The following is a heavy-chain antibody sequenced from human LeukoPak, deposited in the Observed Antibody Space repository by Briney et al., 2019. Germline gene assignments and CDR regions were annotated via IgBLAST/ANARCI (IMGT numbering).Heavy chain of an antibody. D-gene: IGHD3-10*01. CDR1: GFTFSSHA. CDR3: ARTMVRGALDY. J-gene: IGHJ4*02. V-gene: IGHV3-23*01. CDR2: ITGGGSDT. Sequence: GGSLRLSCAASGFTFSSHAMSWVRQAPGKGLEWISGITGGGSDTFIADVVEGRFTISRDNSKSTLYLQMSDLRVGDTAVYYCARTMVRGALDYWGQGTLVTVSS.